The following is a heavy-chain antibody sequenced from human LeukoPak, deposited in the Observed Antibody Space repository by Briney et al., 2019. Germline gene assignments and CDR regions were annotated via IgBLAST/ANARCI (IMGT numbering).Heavy chain of an antibody. CDR1: GFTLSSYA. CDR2: ISGSGGST. V-gene: IGHV3-23*01. J-gene: IGHJ4*02. D-gene: IGHD6-13*01. Sequence: GGPLRLSCAASGFTLSSYALSWVRQAPGKGLEWVSAISGSGGSTYYADSVKGRFTISRDNSKNTLHLQMNSLTAEDTAVYYCAKDKAGAGSWVYWGQGTLVTVSS. CDR3: AKDKAGAGSWVY.